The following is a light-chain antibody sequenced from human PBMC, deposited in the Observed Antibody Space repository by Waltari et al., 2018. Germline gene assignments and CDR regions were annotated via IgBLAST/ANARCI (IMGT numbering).Light chain of an antibody. Sequence: DIQMTQSPSSLSASVGDSVTISCRASQSISKYLNWYQQKPGKPPKLLIYDSSNFQRGVPSRFSGSGSETDFTLTITSLQPEDFATYFCQQSYALPRTFGQGTKVEIK. CDR2: DSS. CDR1: QSISKY. V-gene: IGKV1-39*01. CDR3: QQSYALPRT. J-gene: IGKJ2*01.